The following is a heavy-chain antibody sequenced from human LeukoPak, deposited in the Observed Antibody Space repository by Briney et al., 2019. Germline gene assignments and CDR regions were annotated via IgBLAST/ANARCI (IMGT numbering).Heavy chain of an antibody. CDR3: ARDLKGYSYGLD. V-gene: IGHV1-2*02. CDR2: INPNSGGT. D-gene: IGHD5-18*01. CDR1: GYTFTGSY. Sequence: ASVKVSCKASGYTFTGSYMHWVRQAPGQGLEWMGWINPNSGGTNYAQKFQGRVTMTRDTSISTAYMELSRLRSDDTAVYYCARDLKGYSYGLDWGQGTLVTVSS. J-gene: IGHJ4*02.